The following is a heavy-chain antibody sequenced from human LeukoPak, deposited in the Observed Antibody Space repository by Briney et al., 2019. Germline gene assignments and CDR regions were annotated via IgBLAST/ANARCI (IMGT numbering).Heavy chain of an antibody. V-gene: IGHV5-51*01. D-gene: IGHD6-13*01. CDR3: ARQTRGGIAAAGSDY. Sequence: GESLKISCKGSGYSFTSYWIGWVRQMPGKGLEWMGIIYPGDSDTRYSPSFQGQVTISADKSISTAYLQWSSLKASDSAMYYCARQTRGGIAAAGSDYWGQGTLVAVSS. CDR2: IYPGDSDT. J-gene: IGHJ4*02. CDR1: GYSFTSYW.